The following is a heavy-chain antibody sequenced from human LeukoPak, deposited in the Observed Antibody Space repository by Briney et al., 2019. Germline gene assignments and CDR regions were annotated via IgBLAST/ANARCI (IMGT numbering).Heavy chain of an antibody. D-gene: IGHD3-22*01. CDR3: ARGRNYYDTSDFYEGDGFDI. CDR2: INPNSGGT. J-gene: IGHJ3*02. V-gene: IGHV1-2*02. Sequence: ASVKVSCKASGYTFTSYAMNWVRQAPGQGLEWMGCINPNSGGTNYAQKFQGRVTMTRDTSSTAAYMELSRLRSDDTAVYYCARGRNYYDTSDFYEGDGFDIWDQGTMVTVSS. CDR1: GYTFTSYA.